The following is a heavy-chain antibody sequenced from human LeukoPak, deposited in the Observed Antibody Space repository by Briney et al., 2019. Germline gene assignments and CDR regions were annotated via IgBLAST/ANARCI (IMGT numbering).Heavy chain of an antibody. D-gene: IGHD5-24*01. CDR3: AKDLASTSPGYNYGMDV. CDR2: ISYDGSNK. V-gene: IGHV3-30*18. J-gene: IGHJ6*04. Sequence: GGSLRLSCAASGFTFSSYGMHWVRQAPGKGQEWVAVISYDGSNKYYADSVKGRFTISRYNSKNTLYLQMNSLRAEDTAVYYCAKDLASTSPGYNYGMDVWGKGTTVTVSS. CDR1: GFTFSSYG.